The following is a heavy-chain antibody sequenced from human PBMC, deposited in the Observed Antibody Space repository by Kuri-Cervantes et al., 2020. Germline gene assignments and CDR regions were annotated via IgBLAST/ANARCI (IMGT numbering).Heavy chain of an antibody. CDR3: ARSPNDYGDYYYYYGMDV. D-gene: IGHD4-17*01. CDR1: GFTVSSKY. CDR2: IYSGGST. V-gene: IGHV3-53*05. J-gene: IGHJ6*02. Sequence: GESLKISCAASGFTVSSKYMSWVRQAPGKGLEWVSVIYSGGSTYYADSVKGRFTISRDNSKNTLYLQMNSLRAEDTAVYYCARSPNDYGDYYYYYGMDVWGQGTTVTVSS.